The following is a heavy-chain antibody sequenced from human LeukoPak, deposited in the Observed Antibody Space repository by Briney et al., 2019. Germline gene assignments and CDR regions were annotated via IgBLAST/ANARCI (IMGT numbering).Heavy chain of an antibody. CDR2: INSDGSSA. CDR1: GFTFSSYW. D-gene: IGHD3-9*01. J-gene: IGHJ4*02. Sequence: PGGSLRLSCAASGFTFSSYWMHWVRQPPGKGLVWVSRINSDGSSASYADSVKGRFTISRDNAKNTLYLQMNSLRAEDTAVYYCARGWRILTGPADYWGQGTLVTVSS. CDR3: ARGWRILTGPADY. V-gene: IGHV3-74*01.